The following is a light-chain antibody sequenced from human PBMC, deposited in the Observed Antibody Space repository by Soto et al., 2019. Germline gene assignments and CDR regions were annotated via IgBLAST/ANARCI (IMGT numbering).Light chain of an antibody. Sequence: IMITQSPTTRSASPRESATLSCRSSQRFRLLLAWYQQKPGQAPRLLIHGAITRATGIPARFSGSGSGTEFTLTISSLQSEDFAVYYCQQYNNWPRTFGQGTKVDI. CDR2: GAI. J-gene: IGKJ1*01. CDR3: QQYNNWPRT. CDR1: QRFRLL. V-gene: IGKV3-15*01.